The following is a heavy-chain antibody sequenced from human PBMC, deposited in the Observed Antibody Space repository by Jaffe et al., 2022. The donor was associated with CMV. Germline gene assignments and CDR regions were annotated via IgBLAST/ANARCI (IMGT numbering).Heavy chain of an antibody. CDR1: GGSISSYY. CDR2: IYYSGST. J-gene: IGHJ6*03. V-gene: IGHV4-59*01. CDR3: ARAPVADYDFWSGYEYYYYMDV. D-gene: IGHD3-3*01. Sequence: QVQLQESGPGLVKPSETLSLTCTVSGGSISSYYWSWIRQPPGKGLEWIGYIYYSGSTNYNPSLKSRVTISVDTSKNQFSLKLSSVTAADTAVYYCARAPVADYDFWSGYEYYYYMDVWGKGTTVTVSS.